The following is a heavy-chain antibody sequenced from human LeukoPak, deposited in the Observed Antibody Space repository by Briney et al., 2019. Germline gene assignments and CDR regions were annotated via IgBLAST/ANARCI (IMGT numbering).Heavy chain of an antibody. V-gene: IGHV3-20*04. D-gene: IGHD2-15*01. J-gene: IGHJ5*02. CDR2: INWNGGST. CDR1: GFTFSSYS. CDR3: ARDQGHCSGGSCYSIDVGWFDP. Sequence: PGGSLRLSCAASGFTFSSYSMNWVRQAPGKGLEWVSGINWNGGSTGYADSVKGRFTISRDNAKNSLYLQMNSLRAEDTALYYCARDQGHCSGGSCYSIDVGWFDPWGQGTLVTVSS.